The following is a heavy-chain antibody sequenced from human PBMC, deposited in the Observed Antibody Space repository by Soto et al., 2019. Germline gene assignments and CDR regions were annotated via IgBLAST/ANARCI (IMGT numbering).Heavy chain of an antibody. J-gene: IGHJ6*02. CDR3: ARDVAYCSGGSCSAGLYGMDV. CDR1: GFTFSSYA. CDR2: ISYDGSNK. D-gene: IGHD2-15*01. Sequence: QVPLVESGGGVVQPGRSLRLSCAASGFTFSSYAMHWVRQAPGKGLEWVAVISYDGSNKYYADSVKGRFTISRDNSKNTLYLQMNSLRAEDTAVYYCARDVAYCSGGSCSAGLYGMDVWGQGTTVTVSS. V-gene: IGHV3-30-3*01.